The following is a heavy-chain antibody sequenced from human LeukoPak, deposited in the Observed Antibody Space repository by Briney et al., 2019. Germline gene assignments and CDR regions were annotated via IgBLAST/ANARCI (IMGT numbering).Heavy chain of an antibody. D-gene: IGHD5-18*01. Sequence: ASVKVSCKASGYTFTGYYIHWVRQAPGQGVEWMGWINPHSGGTNYAQKFQGRVTMTRDTSISTAYMELSRLRSDDTAVFYCARDWPARGYSYDYYFDYWGQGTLVTVSS. CDR1: GYTFTGYY. V-gene: IGHV1-2*02. CDR2: INPHSGGT. CDR3: ARDWPARGYSYDYYFDY. J-gene: IGHJ4*02.